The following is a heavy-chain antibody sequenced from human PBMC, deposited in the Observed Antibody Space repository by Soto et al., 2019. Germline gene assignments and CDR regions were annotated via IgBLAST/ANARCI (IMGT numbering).Heavy chain of an antibody. Sequence: EVLLVESGGGLVQPGGSLRLSCAASGFTFITYWMSWVRQAPGKGLEWVANIKQDGSEQFYVDSVKGRFTISRDNAKNSLSLQMNSLRAEDTAVYFCARLPQPGIAVAGTVYWGQGTLVTVSS. CDR2: IKQDGSEQ. D-gene: IGHD6-19*01. CDR1: GFTFITYW. CDR3: ARLPQPGIAVAGTVY. J-gene: IGHJ4*02. V-gene: IGHV3-7*05.